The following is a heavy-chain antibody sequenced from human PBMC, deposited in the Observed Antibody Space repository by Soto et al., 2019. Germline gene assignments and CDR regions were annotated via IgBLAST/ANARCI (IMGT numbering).Heavy chain of an antibody. CDR1: GGSISSGDYY. D-gene: IGHD1-26*01. J-gene: IGHJ4*02. V-gene: IGHV4-30-4*01. Sequence: SETLSLTCTVSGGSISSGDYYWSWIRQPPGKGLEWIGYIYYSGSTYYNPSLKSRVTISVDTSKNRFSLKLSSVTAADTAVYYCARGYSGSYSDYWGQGTLVTVSS. CDR2: IYYSGST. CDR3: ARGYSGSYSDY.